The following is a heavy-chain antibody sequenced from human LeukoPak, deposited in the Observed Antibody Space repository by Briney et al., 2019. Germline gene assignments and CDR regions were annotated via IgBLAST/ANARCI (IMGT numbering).Heavy chain of an antibody. D-gene: IGHD2-2*01. CDR2: IYHSGSA. Sequence: LETLSLTCTVSGYSISSGYYWGWIRQTPGKGLEWIGSIYHSGSAYYNPSLKSRVTISVDTSKNQFSLKLSSVTAADTAVYYCARAKYHPFNWFDPWGQGTLVTVSS. CDR1: GYSISSGYY. CDR3: ARAKYHPFNWFDP. V-gene: IGHV4-38-2*02. J-gene: IGHJ5*02.